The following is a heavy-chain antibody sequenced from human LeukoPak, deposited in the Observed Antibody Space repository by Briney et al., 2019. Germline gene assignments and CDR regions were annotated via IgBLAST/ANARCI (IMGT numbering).Heavy chain of an antibody. J-gene: IGHJ4*02. V-gene: IGHV4-38-2*02. D-gene: IGHD6-19*01. CDR1: GYSISSGYY. CDR3: AREGYSSGWYRAPSNHY. Sequence: SGTLSLTCAVSGYSISSGYYWGWIRQPPGKGLEWIGSIYHSGSTYYNPSLKSRVTISVDTSKNQFSLKLSSVTAADTAVYYCAREGYSSGWYRAPSNHYWGQGTLVTVSS. CDR2: IYHSGST.